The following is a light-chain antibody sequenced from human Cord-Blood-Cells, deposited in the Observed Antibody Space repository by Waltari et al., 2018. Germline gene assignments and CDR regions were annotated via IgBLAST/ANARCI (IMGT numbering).Light chain of an antibody. J-gene: IGLJ3*02. Sequence: QSALTQPASVSGSPGQSITISCTGTSSAVGSYNLVSWYQQHPGKAPKLMIYEVSKRPSGVSNRFSGSKSGNTASLTISGLQAEVEADYYCCSYAGSSTLVFGGGTKLTVL. V-gene: IGLV2-23*02. CDR1: SSAVGSYNL. CDR2: EVS. CDR3: CSYAGSSTLV.